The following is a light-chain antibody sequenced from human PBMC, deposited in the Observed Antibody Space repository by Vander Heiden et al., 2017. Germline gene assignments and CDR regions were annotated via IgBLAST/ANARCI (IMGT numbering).Light chain of an antibody. CDR3: QQYDNWPYT. CDR1: QSVDNK. Sequence: EIVMTQSPASLSVCPGGRATLSCRASQSVDNKLGWYLQKPGQAPRLLFYGAASRATGVPARFSASGSGTEFALTISSLQPEDLGTYYCQQYDNWPYTFAQGTKLEI. CDR2: GAA. J-gene: IGKJ2*01. V-gene: IGKV3-15*01.